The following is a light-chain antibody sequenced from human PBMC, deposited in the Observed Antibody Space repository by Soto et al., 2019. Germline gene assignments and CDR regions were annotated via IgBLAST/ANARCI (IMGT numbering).Light chain of an antibody. CDR1: QSLSSN. CDR3: QQYSIWRT. V-gene: IGKV3-15*01. CDR2: GAS. J-gene: IGKJ1*01. Sequence: EIVVTQSPATLSVSPGERATLSCRASQSLSSNFAWYQQKPGQAPRLLIYGASTRAAGNPARFSGSGSETEFTLTISSLQSEDFAVYYCQQYSIWRTFGQGTKVDIK.